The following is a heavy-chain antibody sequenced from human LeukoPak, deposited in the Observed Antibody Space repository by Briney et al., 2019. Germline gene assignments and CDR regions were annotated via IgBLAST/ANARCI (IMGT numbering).Heavy chain of an antibody. V-gene: IGHV4-34*01. J-gene: IGHJ4*02. CDR1: GGSFSGYY. Sequence: SETLSLTCAVYGGSFSGYYWSWIRQPPGKGLEWIGEINHSGSTYYNPSLKSRVTISVDTSKNQFSLKLSSVTAADTAVYYCARAAGYSSSWYGYWGQGTLVTVSS. CDR2: INHSGST. CDR3: ARAAGYSSSWYGY. D-gene: IGHD6-13*01.